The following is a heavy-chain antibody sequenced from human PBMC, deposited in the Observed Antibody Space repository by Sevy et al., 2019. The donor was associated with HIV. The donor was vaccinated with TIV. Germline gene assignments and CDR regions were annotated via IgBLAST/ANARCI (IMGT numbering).Heavy chain of an antibody. Sequence: ASLKVSCKVSGYTLTQFSMHWVRQAPGKGLEWMTTFDPEDGDPEDGKTIYAQKFLGRVTMTEDTSTDTAYMELSSLRSDDTAVYYCATTKDYYDSSGYPFDYWGQRTLVTVSS. CDR2: FDPEDGDPEDGKT. D-gene: IGHD3-22*01. CDR1: GYTLTQFS. V-gene: IGHV1-24*01. CDR3: ATTKDYYDSSGYPFDY. J-gene: IGHJ4*02.